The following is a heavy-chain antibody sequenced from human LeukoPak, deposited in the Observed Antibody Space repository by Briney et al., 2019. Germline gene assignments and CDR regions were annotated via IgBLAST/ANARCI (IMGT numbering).Heavy chain of an antibody. CDR3: AREKDYGDSRGLDP. CDR1: GGSISSGSYF. Sequence: SQTLSLTCTVSGGSISSGSYFWSWIRQPAGKGLEWIGRIYTSGSTGGSTNYNPSLKSRVTMSVDTSKNQFSLKLNYVTAADTAVYYCAREKDYGDSRGLDPWGQGTLVTVSS. CDR2: IYTSGSTGGST. V-gene: IGHV4-61*02. D-gene: IGHD4-17*01. J-gene: IGHJ5*02.